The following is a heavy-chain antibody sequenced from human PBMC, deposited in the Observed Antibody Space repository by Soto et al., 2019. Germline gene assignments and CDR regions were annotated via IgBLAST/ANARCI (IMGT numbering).Heavy chain of an antibody. CDR2: ISGSGGST. CDR3: AKALYYYDSSGYRFDYYGMDV. V-gene: IGHV3-23*01. J-gene: IGHJ6*02. D-gene: IGHD3-22*01. Sequence: SGGSLRLSCAASGFTFSSYAMSWVRQAPGKGLEWVSAISGSGGSTYYADSVKGRFTISRDNSKNTLYLQMNSLRAEDTAVYYCAKALYYYDSSGYRFDYYGMDVWGQGTTVTVSS. CDR1: GFTFSSYA.